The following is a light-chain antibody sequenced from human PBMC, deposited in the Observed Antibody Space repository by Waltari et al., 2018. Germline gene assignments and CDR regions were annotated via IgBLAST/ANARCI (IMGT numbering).Light chain of an antibody. Sequence: QSVLTPPPSASGTPGQRIIIPCSGSSHNIGSHSVNWYQQLPGTAPKLLIYINNPRPSGVPVRFSGSVSATSASLAISGLQFEDEADYYCSTWDDNLKGVFGGGTKLTVL. V-gene: IGLV1-44*01. CDR1: SHNIGSHS. CDR3: STWDDNLKGV. CDR2: INN. J-gene: IGLJ2*01.